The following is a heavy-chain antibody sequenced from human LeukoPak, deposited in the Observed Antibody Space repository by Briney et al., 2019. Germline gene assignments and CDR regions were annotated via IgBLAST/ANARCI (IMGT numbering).Heavy chain of an antibody. J-gene: IGHJ4*02. D-gene: IGHD3-22*01. V-gene: IGHV3-21*01. CDR2: ISSSSSYI. CDR1: GFTFSSYS. CDR3: ARDGGGYDSSGYYYYFDY. Sequence: PGGSLRLSCAASGFTFSSYSMNWVRQAPGKGLEWVSSISSSSSYIYYADSVKGRFTIPRDNAKNSLYLQMNSLRAEDTAVYYCARDGGGYDSSGYYYYFDYWGQGTLVTVSS.